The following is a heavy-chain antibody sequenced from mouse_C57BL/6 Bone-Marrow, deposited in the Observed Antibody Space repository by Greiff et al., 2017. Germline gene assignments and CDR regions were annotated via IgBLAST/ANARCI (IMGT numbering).Heavy chain of an antibody. J-gene: IGHJ1*03. CDR3: ARDYGSSYWYFDV. D-gene: IGHD1-1*01. CDR1: GYTFPSYD. CDR2: IYPRDGST. V-gene: IGHV1-85*01. Sequence: QVQLQQSGPELVKPGASVKLSCKASGYTFPSYDITWVKQRPGQGLEWIGWIYPRDGSTKYTEKFKGKATLTVDTSSSTAYLELHSLTSEDSAVYVCARDYGSSYWYFDVWGTGTTVTVSS.